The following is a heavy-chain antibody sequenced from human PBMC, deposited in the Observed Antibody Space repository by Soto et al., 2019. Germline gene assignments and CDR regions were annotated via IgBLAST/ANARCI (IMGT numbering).Heavy chain of an antibody. V-gene: IGHV1-69*01. D-gene: IGHD2-21*02. CDR2: IIPIYETV. Sequence: QVSLVQSGAEVKKAGSSVKVSCKASEGTFSSYGISWVRQAPGQGLEWMGGIIPIYETVTHAQRFQGRLTISADESTSTAYMELSSLRPDDTAVYYCARDLVVTAKCLDPWGQGTLVTVSS. J-gene: IGHJ5*02. CDR1: EGTFSSYG. CDR3: ARDLVVTAKCLDP.